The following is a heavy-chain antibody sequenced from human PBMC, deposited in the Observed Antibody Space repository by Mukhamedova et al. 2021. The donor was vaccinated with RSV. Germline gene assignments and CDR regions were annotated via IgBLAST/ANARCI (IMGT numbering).Heavy chain of an antibody. CDR2: IYSGGSTP. CDR3: ARDWSGSYPS. J-gene: IGHJ4*02. D-gene: IGHD3-3*01. Sequence: GLELVSVIYSGGSTPYYADFVKGRFTISRDNSKNTVHLQMTSLRVEDTAVYFCARDWSGSYPSWGQGTLVAVSS. V-gene: IGHV3-23*03.